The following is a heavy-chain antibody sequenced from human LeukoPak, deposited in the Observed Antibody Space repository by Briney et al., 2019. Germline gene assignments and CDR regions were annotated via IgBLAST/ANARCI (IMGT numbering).Heavy chain of an antibody. D-gene: IGHD1-1*01. CDR1: GYTFTNYG. J-gene: IGHJ4*02. CDR2: VSAYNGNT. Sequence: ASVKVSCKASGYTFTNYGIGWVRQAPGQGLEWLGWVSAYNGNTNYAQKVQDRVTMTTDTSTTTAYMELRSLTLDDTAVYYCAREGWNDVADSWGQGTRVIVSS. V-gene: IGHV1-18*01. CDR3: AREGWNDVADS.